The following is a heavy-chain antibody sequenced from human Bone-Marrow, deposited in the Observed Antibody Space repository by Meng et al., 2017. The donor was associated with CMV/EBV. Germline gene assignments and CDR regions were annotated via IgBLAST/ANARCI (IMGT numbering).Heavy chain of an antibody. CDR3: AHRPSGYSSSWFDY. D-gene: IGHD6-13*01. CDR2: IYWDDDK. Sequence: HITLKESCPTVVKPTQTPTLTCTSSGFSLSTSGVGVGWSRQPSGKALEWLALIYWDDDKRYSPSLKSRLTITKDTSKNQVFLTMTNMDPVDTATYYCAHRPSGYSSSWFDYWGQGTLVTVSS. V-gene: IGHV2-5*02. CDR1: GFSLSTSGVG. J-gene: IGHJ4*02.